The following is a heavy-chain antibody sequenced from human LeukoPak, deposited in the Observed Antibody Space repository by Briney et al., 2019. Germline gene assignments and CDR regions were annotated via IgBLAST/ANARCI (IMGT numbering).Heavy chain of an antibody. J-gene: IGHJ4*02. Sequence: TGGSLRLSCAASGFTFSSYGMHWVRQAPGKGLEWVAFIRYDGSNKYYADSVKGRFTISRDNSKNTLYLQMNSLRAGDTAVYYCAKDTNRVYYFDYWGQGTLVTVSS. CDR3: AKDTNRVYYFDY. CDR1: GFTFSSYG. V-gene: IGHV3-30*02. D-gene: IGHD1-14*01. CDR2: IRYDGSNK.